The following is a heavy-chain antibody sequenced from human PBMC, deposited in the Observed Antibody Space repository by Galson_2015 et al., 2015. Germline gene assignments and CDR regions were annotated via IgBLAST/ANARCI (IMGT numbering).Heavy chain of an antibody. CDR1: GFTFSSYG. CDR2: ISYDGSNK. D-gene: IGHD3-3*01. V-gene: IGHV3-30*03. CDR3: ARVAPGITISAPEN. J-gene: IGHJ4*02. Sequence: SLRLSCAASGFTFSSYGMHWVRQAPGKGLEWVAVISYDGSNKYYADSVKGRFTISRDNSKNTLYLQMNSLRAEDTAVYYCARVAPGITISAPENWGQGTLVTVSS.